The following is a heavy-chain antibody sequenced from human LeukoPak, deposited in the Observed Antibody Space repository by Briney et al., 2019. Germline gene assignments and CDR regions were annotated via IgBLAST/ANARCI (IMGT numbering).Heavy chain of an antibody. D-gene: IGHD3-22*01. CDR3: ARRGDSSGPDAFDI. CDR1: GGSISSGGYY. J-gene: IGHJ3*02. CDR2: IYYSGST. V-gene: IGHV4-31*03. Sequence: SETLSLTCTVSGGSISSGGYYWSWIRQHPGKGLEWIGYIYYSGSTYYNPSLKSRVTISVDTSKNQFSLKLSSETAADTAVYYCARRGDSSGPDAFDIWGQGTMVTVSS.